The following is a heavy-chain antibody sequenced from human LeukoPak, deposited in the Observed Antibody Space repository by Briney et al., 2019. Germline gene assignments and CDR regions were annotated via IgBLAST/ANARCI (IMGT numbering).Heavy chain of an antibody. J-gene: IGHJ4*02. Sequence: GGSLRLSCAASGFTFSSYDMHWVRQATGKGLEWVSAIGTAGDTYYPGSVKGRFTISRENAKNSLYLQMNSLRAGDTAVYYCARXSTVRGXVXYFDYWGQGTLVTVSS. D-gene: IGHD3-10*01. CDR2: IGTAGDT. V-gene: IGHV3-13*01. CDR1: GFTFSSYD. CDR3: ARXSTVRGXVXYFDY.